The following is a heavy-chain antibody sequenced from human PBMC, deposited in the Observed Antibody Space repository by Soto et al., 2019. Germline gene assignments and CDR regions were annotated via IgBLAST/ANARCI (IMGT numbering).Heavy chain of an antibody. Sequence: QVQLVQSGAEIKKPGASVKVSCKASGYTFINLGISWLRQAPGQGPEWMGWISTSDGNTNYAQKVQERVTMTTATSTSSAYIALRSLHSAVTAVSYFARSALVSTAWSFSALDVWGQGTLVTVSS. CDR2: ISTSDGNT. J-gene: IGHJ3*01. CDR1: GYTFINLG. V-gene: IGHV1-18*01. D-gene: IGHD6-6*01. CDR3: ARSALVSTAWSFSALDV.